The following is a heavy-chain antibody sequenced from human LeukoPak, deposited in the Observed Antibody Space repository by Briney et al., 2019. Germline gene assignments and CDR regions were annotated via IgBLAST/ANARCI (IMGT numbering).Heavy chain of an antibody. CDR3: AKDLRHPEYSYGYFYYYYGMDV. CDR1: GFTFSSYG. CDR2: ISYDGSNK. D-gene: IGHD5-18*01. J-gene: IGHJ6*02. Sequence: GGSLRLSCAASGFTFSSYGMHWVRQAPGKGLEWVAVISYDGSNKYYADSVKGRFTISRDNSKNTLYLQMNSLRAEGTAVYYCAKDLRHPEYSYGYFYYYYGMDVWGQGTTVTVSS. V-gene: IGHV3-30*18.